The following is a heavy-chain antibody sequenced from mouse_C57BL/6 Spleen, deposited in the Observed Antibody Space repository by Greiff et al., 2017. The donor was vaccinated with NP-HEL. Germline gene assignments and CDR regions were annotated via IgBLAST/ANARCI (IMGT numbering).Heavy chain of an antibody. CDR2: TFYSGIT. CDR3: ARGARETYWYFDG. V-gene: IGHV3-3*01. J-gene: IGHJ1*03. Sequence: EVQRVESGPSLVRPSQTLSLTCTVTGFSITSDCYWIWIRQFPGNKLEYIGYTFYSGITYYTPSIDSLTYITRDTSKNQFSLKLSSVTTDDTATYYCARGARETYWYFDGWGTVTTVTVA. CDR1: GFSITSDCY.